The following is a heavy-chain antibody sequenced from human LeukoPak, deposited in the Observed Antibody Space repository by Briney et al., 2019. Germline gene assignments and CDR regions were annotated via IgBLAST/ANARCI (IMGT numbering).Heavy chain of an antibody. V-gene: IGHV1-24*01. CDR1: GYTLTELS. CDR3: ATPRGGSYSPPFDY. J-gene: IGHJ4*02. Sequence: GASVKVSCKVSGYTLTELSMHWVRQAPGKGLEWMGGFDPEDGETIYAQKFQGRVTMTEDTSTDTAYMELSSLRSEDTAVYYCATPRGGSYSPPFDYWGQGTLVTVSS. CDR2: FDPEDGET. D-gene: IGHD1-26*01.